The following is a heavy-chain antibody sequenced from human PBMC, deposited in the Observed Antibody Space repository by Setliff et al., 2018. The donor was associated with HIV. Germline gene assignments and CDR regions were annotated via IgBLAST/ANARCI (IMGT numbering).Heavy chain of an antibody. CDR1: GGSISSSSYY. J-gene: IGHJ1*01. CDR3: ASRGIVVVTMSMPDEFFVH. V-gene: IGHV4-39*01. CDR2: IYYSGTT. D-gene: IGHD2-21*02. Sequence: SETLSLTCTVSGGSISSSSYYWGWIRQPPGKGLEWIGSIYYSGTTYYNPSLRGRVTISVDRSRNQFSLTMNSVTAADTATYYCASRGIVVVTMSMPDEFFVHWGHGTLVTVSS.